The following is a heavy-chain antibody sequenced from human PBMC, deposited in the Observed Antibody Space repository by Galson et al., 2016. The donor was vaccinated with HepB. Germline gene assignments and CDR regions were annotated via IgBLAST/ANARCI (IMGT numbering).Heavy chain of an antibody. Sequence: SLRLSCAGSGFTFGSYAISWVRQVPGKGLEWVSSFAGRGSITYFADSLKGRFTMSRDNSKNTLYLQMTSLRAEDTAVYYCAKNYDSGGYTVAAFEIWGQGTMFTVSS. CDR3: AKNYDSGGYTVAAFEI. J-gene: IGHJ3*02. CDR2: FAGRGSIT. V-gene: IGHV3-23*01. CDR1: GFTFGSYA. D-gene: IGHD3-22*01.